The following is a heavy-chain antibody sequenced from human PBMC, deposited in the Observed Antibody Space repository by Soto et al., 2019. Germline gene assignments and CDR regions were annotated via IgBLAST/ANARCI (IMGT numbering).Heavy chain of an antibody. CDR1: GFTFSNAW. J-gene: IGHJ4*02. Sequence: GGSLRLSCAASGFTFSNAWMSWVRQAPGKGLEWVGRIKSKTDGGTTDYAAPVKGRFTISRGDSKNTLYLQMNSLKTEDTAVYYCTTDWDYYDSKGGPYWGQGTLVTVSS. D-gene: IGHD3-22*01. V-gene: IGHV3-15*01. CDR3: TTDWDYYDSKGGPY. CDR2: IKSKTDGGTT.